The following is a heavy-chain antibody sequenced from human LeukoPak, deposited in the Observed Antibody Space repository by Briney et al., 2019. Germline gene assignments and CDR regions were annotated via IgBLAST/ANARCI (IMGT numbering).Heavy chain of an antibody. V-gene: IGHV3-48*02. D-gene: IGHD6-13*01. J-gene: IGHJ4*02. CDR1: GFTFSSYS. Sequence: GGSLRLSCAASGFTFSSYSMNWVRQAPGKGLEWVSYISSSSSTIYYADSVKSRFTISRDNAKNSLYLQMNSLRDEDTAVYYCARVDSSSWYLIDYWGQGTLVTVSS. CDR3: ARVDSSSWYLIDY. CDR2: ISSSSSTI.